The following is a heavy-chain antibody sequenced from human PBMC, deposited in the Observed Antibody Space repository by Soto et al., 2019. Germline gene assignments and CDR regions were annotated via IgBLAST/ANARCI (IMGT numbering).Heavy chain of an antibody. Sequence: SLRLSCAASGFTFDDYAMHWVRQAPGKGLEWVSGISWNSGSIGYADSVKGRFTISRDNAKNSLYLQMNSLRAEDTALYYCAKARGQRVYSYYVRYFWAQGPTFTVSS. J-gene: IGHJ6*02. CDR2: ISWNSGSI. CDR3: AKARGQRVYSYYVRYF. D-gene: IGHD6-25*01. CDR1: GFTFDDYA. V-gene: IGHV3-9*01.